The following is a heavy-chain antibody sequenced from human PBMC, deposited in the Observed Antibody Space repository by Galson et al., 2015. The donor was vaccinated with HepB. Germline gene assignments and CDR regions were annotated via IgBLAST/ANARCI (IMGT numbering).Heavy chain of an antibody. V-gene: IGHV4-39*01. Sequence: SETLSLTCTVSGASITTNNYYWGWIRQSPGTGLEWVGSIFYSGTTYYNPSLKSRVTISLDTSKNQFSLKLGSVTAADTAVYHCGRRGYWGGFWYFDLWGRGTLVSVSS. CDR2: IFYSGTT. CDR3: GRRGYWGGFWYFDL. CDR1: GASITTNNYY. D-gene: IGHD7-27*01. J-gene: IGHJ2*01.